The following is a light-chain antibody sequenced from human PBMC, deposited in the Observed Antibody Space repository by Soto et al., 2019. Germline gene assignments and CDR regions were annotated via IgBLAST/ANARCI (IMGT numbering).Light chain of an antibody. V-gene: IGLV1-44*01. J-gene: IGLJ2*01. Sequence: QSVLTQAPSASGAPGQRVTISCSGSSSNIGSDSVNWYQQLPGTAPKLLIYNNNQRPSGVPDRFSGSKSGTSASLAISGFQSEDEADYYCASWDDSLNGVVFGGGTKVTVL. CDR2: NNN. CDR3: ASWDDSLNGVV. CDR1: SSNIGSDS.